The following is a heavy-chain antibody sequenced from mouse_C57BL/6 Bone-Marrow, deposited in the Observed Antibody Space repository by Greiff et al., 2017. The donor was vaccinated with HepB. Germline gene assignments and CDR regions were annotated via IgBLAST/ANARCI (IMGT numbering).Heavy chain of an antibody. CDR3: TTYYGSTY. Sequence: EVKLQESGAELVRPGASVKLSCTASGFNIKDYYMHWVKQRPEQGLEWIGRIDPEDGDTEYAPKFQGKATMTADPSSNTAYLQLSSLTSEDTAVYYCTTYYGSTYWGQGTTLTVSS. V-gene: IGHV14-1*01. J-gene: IGHJ2*01. CDR2: IDPEDGDT. D-gene: IGHD1-1*01. CDR1: GFNIKDYY.